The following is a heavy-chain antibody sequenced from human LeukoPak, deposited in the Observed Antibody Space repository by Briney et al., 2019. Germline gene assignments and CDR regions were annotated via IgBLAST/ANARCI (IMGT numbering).Heavy chain of an antibody. CDR2: ISYDGSNK. CDR1: GFTFSIYA. V-gene: IGHV3-30*01. CDR3: ARDGGCSSTSCYTDYFDY. D-gene: IGHD2-2*02. Sequence: PGTSLRLSCAASGFTFSIYAMRGVRQAPGKGLEWVAVISYDGSNKYYADSVKGRFTISRDNSKNTLYQQMNSLRAEDTAVYYCARDGGCSSTSCYTDYFDYWGQGTMVTVSS. J-gene: IGHJ4*02.